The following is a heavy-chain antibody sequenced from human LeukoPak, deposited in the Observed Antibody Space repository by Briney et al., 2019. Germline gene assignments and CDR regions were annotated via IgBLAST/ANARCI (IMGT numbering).Heavy chain of an antibody. V-gene: IGHV5-51*01. Sequence: NRGESLKISCKGSGYSFTSNWIGWVRQMPGKGLEWMGIIYPGDSDTRYSPSFQGQVTISADKSISTAYLQSSSLKASDTAMYYCARLSWNWGPGYWGQGTLVTVSS. CDR1: GYSFTSNW. J-gene: IGHJ4*02. CDR2: IYPGDSDT. D-gene: IGHD1-7*01. CDR3: ARLSWNWGPGY.